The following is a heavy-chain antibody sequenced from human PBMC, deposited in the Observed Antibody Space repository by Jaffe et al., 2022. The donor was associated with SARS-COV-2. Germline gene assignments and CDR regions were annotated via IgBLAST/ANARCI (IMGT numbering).Heavy chain of an antibody. D-gene: IGHD6-13*01. CDR2: ISSSGSTI. CDR1: GFTFSSYE. J-gene: IGHJ4*02. CDR3: ARDGGGTASSDY. Sequence: EVQLVESGGGLVQPGGSLRLSCAASGFTFSSYEMNWVRQAPGKGLEWVSYISSSGSTIYYADSVKGRFTISRDNAKNSLYLQMNSLRAEDTAVYYCARDGGGTASSDYWGQGTLVTVSS. V-gene: IGHV3-48*03.